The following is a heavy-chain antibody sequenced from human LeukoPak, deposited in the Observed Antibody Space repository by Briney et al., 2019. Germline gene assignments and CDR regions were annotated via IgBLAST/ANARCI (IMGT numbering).Heavy chain of an antibody. J-gene: IGHJ5*02. CDR1: GFTFSSYW. Sequence: GGSLRLSCAASGFTFSSYWMHWVRQAPGKGLVWVSRINSDGHSASYADSVKGRFTISRDNAKNTLYLQMNSLRAEDTAVYYCARSLPYNWFDPWGQGTLVTVSS. CDR3: ARSLPYNWFDP. CDR2: INSDGHSA. V-gene: IGHV3-74*01.